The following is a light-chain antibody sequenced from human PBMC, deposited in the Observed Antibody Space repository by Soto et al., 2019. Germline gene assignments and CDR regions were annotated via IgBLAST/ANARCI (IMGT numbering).Light chain of an antibody. CDR3: QHYNSYSEA. Sequence: DIQMTQSPSTLSGSVGDRVTITCRASQTISSWLAWYQQKPGKAPKLLIYKASTLKIGVPSRFSGSGSGTEFPLTISSLQPDDFATYYCQHYNSYSEAFGQGNKVELK. V-gene: IGKV1-5*03. CDR1: QTISSW. J-gene: IGKJ1*01. CDR2: KAS.